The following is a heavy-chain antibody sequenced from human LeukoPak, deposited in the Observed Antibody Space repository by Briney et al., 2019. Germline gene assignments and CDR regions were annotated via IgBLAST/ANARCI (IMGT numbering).Heavy chain of an antibody. D-gene: IGHD3-16*01. V-gene: IGHV4-59*12. CDR1: RGSISNYY. CDR3: ARDGGYPYYFDY. CDR2: IYYTGST. J-gene: IGHJ4*02. Sequence: SETLSLTCTVSRGSISNYYWNWIRQPLGKGLEWIGYIYYTGSTNYNPSLRSRLTISVDTSKNQFSLKLSSVTAADTAVYYCARDGGYPYYFDYWGQGTLVTVSS.